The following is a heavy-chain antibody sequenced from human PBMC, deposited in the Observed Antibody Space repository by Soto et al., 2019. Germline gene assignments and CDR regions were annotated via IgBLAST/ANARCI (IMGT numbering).Heavy chain of an antibody. V-gene: IGHV3-15*01. CDR1: GFTFSNAW. Sequence: PGVSLRLSCAASGFTFSNAWMSWVRQAPGKGLEWVGRIKSKTDGGTTDYAAPVKGRFTISRDDSKNTLYLQMNSLKTEDTAVYYCTTDGRYCSSTSCYRRYMDVWGKGTTVTVSS. D-gene: IGHD2-2*02. J-gene: IGHJ6*03. CDR3: TTDGRYCSSTSCYRRYMDV. CDR2: IKSKTDGGTT.